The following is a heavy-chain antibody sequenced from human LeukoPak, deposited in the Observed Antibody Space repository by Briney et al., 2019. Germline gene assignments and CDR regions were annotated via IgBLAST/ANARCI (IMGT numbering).Heavy chain of an antibody. J-gene: IGHJ4*02. CDR3: ARAPMGAAALY. V-gene: IGHV1-69*04. CDR1: GGTFGSYA. D-gene: IGHD6-13*01. CDR2: IIPILGIA. Sequence: SVKVSCKASGGTFGSYAISWVRQAPGQGLEWMGRIIPILGIANYAQKFQGRVTITADKATSTAYMELSSLRSDDTAFYYCARAPMGAAALYWGQGTLVTVSS.